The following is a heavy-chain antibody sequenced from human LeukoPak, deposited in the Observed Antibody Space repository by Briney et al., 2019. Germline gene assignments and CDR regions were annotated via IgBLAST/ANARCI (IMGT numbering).Heavy chain of an antibody. CDR1: GFTVSSNY. V-gene: IGHV3-66*01. CDR2: IYSGGST. J-gene: IGHJ4*02. Sequence: GSLRLSCAASGFTVSSNYMSWVRQAPGKGLEWVSVIYSGGSTYYADSVKGRFTISRDNSKNTLYLQMDSLRAEDTAVYYCARDTRIAAAGTGYYFDYWGQGTLVTVSS. CDR3: ARDTRIAAAGTGYYFDY. D-gene: IGHD6-13*01.